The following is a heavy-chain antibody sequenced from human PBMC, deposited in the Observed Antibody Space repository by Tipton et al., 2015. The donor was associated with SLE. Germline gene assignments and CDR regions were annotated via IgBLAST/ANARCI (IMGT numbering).Heavy chain of an antibody. Sequence: TLSLTCAVYGGSFSGYYWSWIRQPPGKGLEWIGEINHGGSTNYNPSLKSRVTISVDTSKNQFSLKLSSVTAADTAVYYCAREGYYGPDWFDYWGQGTLVTVSS. CDR1: GGSFSGYY. CDR3: AREGYYGPDWFDY. V-gene: IGHV4-34*01. CDR2: INHGGST. J-gene: IGHJ4*02. D-gene: IGHD3-10*01.